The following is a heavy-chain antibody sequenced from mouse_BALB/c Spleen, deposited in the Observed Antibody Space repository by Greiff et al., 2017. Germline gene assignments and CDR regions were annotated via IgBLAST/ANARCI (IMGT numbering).Heavy chain of an antibody. D-gene: IGHD4-1*01. V-gene: IGHV1-69*02. Sequence: QVQLQQPGAELVKPGASVKLSCKASGYTFTSYWMHWVKQRPGQGLEWIGEIDPSDSYTNYNQKFKGKATLTVDTSSNTAYLQLSSLTSEDTAVYYCASLANWDIDYWGQGTTLTVSS. CDR2: IDPSDSYT. CDR3: ASLANWDIDY. CDR1: GYTFTSYW. J-gene: IGHJ2*01.